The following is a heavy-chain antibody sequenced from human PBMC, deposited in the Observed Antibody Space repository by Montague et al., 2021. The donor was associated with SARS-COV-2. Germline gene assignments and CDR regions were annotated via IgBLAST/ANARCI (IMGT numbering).Heavy chain of an antibody. D-gene: IGHD2-15*01. Sequence: SETLSLTCTVSGGSISSRSYYWGWIRQPPGKGLEWIGYIHYSGSTNYNPSLKSRVTISVDTSKNQFSLKLSSVTAADTAVYYCARRGLGYCSGGSCPNAFDIWGQGTMVAVSS. CDR2: IHYSGST. CDR1: GGSISSRSYY. CDR3: ARRGLGYCSGGSCPNAFDI. J-gene: IGHJ3*02. V-gene: IGHV4-61*05.